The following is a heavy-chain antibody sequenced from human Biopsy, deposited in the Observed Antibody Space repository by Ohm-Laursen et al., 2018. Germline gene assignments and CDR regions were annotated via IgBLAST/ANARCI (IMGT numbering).Heavy chain of an antibody. J-gene: IGHJ4*02. CDR1: GFTFSSYG. D-gene: IGHD2-8*01. CDR3: AKCMTGGSNYYFHH. CDR2: IWYDGSNK. V-gene: IGHV3-33*06. Sequence: SLRLSCAASGFTFSSYGMHWVRQAPGKGLEWVADIWYDGSNKNYADSVKGRFAISRDNSKNTLYLQMNSLRGEDTAVYYCAKCMTGGSNYYFHHCGQGTLVTVSS.